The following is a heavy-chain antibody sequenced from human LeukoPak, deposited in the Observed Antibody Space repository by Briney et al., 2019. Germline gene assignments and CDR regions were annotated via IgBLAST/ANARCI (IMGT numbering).Heavy chain of an antibody. CDR1: GFTFNSFA. V-gene: IGHV3-23*01. J-gene: IGHJ4*02. Sequence: QSGGSLRLSCAASGFTFNSFAMSWVRQAPGKGLEWVSTISATGGDTYYADSVKGRFTISRDNSKNSLYLQMNSLRAEDTAVYYCARAIPRYYDSSGYPYFDYWGQGTLVTVSS. D-gene: IGHD3-22*01. CDR3: ARAIPRYYDSSGYPYFDY. CDR2: ISATGGDT.